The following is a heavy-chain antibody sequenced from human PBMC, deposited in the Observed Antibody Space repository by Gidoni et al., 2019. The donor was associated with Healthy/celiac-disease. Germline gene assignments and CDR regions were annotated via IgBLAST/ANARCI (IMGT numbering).Heavy chain of an antibody. D-gene: IGHD3-9*01. Sequence: FDDYGMSWVRQAPGKGLEWVSGINWNGGSTGYADSVKGRFTISRDNAKNSLYLQMNSLRAEDTALYYCARDSYYDILTGYSTNWFDPWGQGTLVTVSS. CDR1: FDDYG. CDR2: INWNGGST. J-gene: IGHJ5*02. V-gene: IGHV3-20*03. CDR3: ARDSYYDILTGYSTNWFDP.